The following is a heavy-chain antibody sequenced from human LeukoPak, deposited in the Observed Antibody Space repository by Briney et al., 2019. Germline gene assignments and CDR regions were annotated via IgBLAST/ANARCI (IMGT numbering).Heavy chain of an antibody. CDR1: GFTFSSYA. CDR2: ISGSGGST. CDR3: AKDLGYSYGYYFDY. Sequence: TGGSLRLSCAASGFTFSSYAMSWVRQAPGKGLEWVSAISGSGGSTYYADSVKGRFTISRDNSKNTLYLQMNSLRAEDTAVYYCAKDLGYSYGYYFDYWGQGTLVTVSS. J-gene: IGHJ4*02. D-gene: IGHD5-18*01. V-gene: IGHV3-23*01.